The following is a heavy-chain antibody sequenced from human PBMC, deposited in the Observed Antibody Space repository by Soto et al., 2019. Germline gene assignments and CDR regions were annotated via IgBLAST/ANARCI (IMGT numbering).Heavy chain of an antibody. Sequence: QVQLQESGPGLVKPSQTLSLTCTVSGGSISSGGYYWSWIRQHPGKGLEWIGYIYYSGSTYYNPSLKSRVTISVDTSKNQFSLKLSSVTAADTAVYYCAGNVATVLPYYYYGMDVWGQGTTVTVSS. D-gene: IGHD4-4*01. CDR2: IYYSGST. CDR3: AGNVATVLPYYYYGMDV. J-gene: IGHJ6*02. V-gene: IGHV4-31*03. CDR1: GGSISSGGYY.